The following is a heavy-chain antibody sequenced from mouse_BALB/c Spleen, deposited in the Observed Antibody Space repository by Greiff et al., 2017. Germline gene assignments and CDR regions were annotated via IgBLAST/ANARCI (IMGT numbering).Heavy chain of an antibody. J-gene: IGHJ4*01. V-gene: IGHV5-9-3*01. Sequence: DVMLVESGGGLVKPGGSLKLSCAASGFTFSSYAMSWVRQTPEKRLEWVATISSGGSYTYYPDSVKGRFTISRDNAKNTLYLQMSSLRSEDTAMYYCARQGRTYAMDYWGQGTSVTVSS. CDR2: ISSGGSYT. CDR1: GFTFSSYA. CDR3: ARQGRTYAMDY.